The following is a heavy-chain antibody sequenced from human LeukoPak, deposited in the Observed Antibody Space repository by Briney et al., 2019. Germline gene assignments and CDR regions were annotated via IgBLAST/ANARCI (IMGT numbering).Heavy chain of an antibody. V-gene: IGHV4-39*07. Sequence: SETLSLTCTVSGGSISSSSYYWGWIRQPPGKGLEWIGSIYYGGSTYYNSSLKSRGTISVDTSKNQFSLKLSSATAADTAVYYCARDLDGYNLYYFDYWGQGTLVTVSS. CDR1: GGSISSSSYY. CDR2: IYYGGST. CDR3: ARDLDGYNLYYFDY. J-gene: IGHJ4*02. D-gene: IGHD5-24*01.